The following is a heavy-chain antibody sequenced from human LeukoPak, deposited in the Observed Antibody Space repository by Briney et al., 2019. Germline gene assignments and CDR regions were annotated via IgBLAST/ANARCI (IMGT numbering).Heavy chain of an antibody. Sequence: PGGSLRLSCAASGFTFSNYAMSWVRPDPRRGGEWVAVISYDGSNKYYADSVKGRFTISRDNSKNTLYLQMNSLRAEDTAVYYCAGVLWFGESALGYWGQGTLVTVSS. D-gene: IGHD3-10*01. CDR2: ISYDGSNK. CDR1: GFTFSNYA. V-gene: IGHV3-30-3*01. CDR3: AGVLWFGESALGY. J-gene: IGHJ4*02.